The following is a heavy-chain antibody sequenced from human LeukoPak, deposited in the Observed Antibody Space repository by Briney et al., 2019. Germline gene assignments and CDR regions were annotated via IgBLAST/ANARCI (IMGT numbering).Heavy chain of an antibody. D-gene: IGHD4-11*01. Sequence: PTASVKVSCKASGGTFSSYAISWVRQAPGQGLEWMGGIIPIFGTANYAQKFQGRVTITADESTSTAYMELSSLRSEDTAVYYCARGGFDYSNYVWFDPWGQGTLVTVSS. CDR3: ARGGFDYSNYVWFDP. V-gene: IGHV1-69*13. J-gene: IGHJ5*02. CDR2: IIPIFGTA. CDR1: GGTFSSYA.